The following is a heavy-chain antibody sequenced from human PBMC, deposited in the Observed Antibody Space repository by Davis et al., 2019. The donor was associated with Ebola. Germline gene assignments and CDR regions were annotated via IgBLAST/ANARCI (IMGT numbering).Heavy chain of an antibody. CDR2: IYYSGST. CDR3: ARGSTAYDY. Sequence: PGGSLRLSCTVSGGSISSYYWSWIRQPPGKGLEWIGYIYYSGSTNYNPSLKSRVTISVDTSKNQFSLKLSSVTAADTAVYYCARGSTAYDYWGQGTLVTVSS. J-gene: IGHJ4*02. CDR1: GGSISSYY. V-gene: IGHV4-59*12. D-gene: IGHD4-17*01.